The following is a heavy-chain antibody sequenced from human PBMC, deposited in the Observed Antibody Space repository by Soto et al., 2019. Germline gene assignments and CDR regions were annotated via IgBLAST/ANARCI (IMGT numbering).Heavy chain of an antibody. V-gene: IGHV4-59*01. D-gene: IGHD4-4*01. CDR2: IYYSGST. CDR3: ARVTPNPYSNYGHYMDV. Sequence: TSETLSLTCTVXXXXXSXXXXXXXXXXXXXGLEWIVYIYYSGSTTYNPSLKSRVTISVDTSKTQFSLKLSSVTAADTAVYYCARVTPNPYSNYGHYMDVWGKGTTVT. CDR1: XXXXSXXX. J-gene: IGHJ6*03.